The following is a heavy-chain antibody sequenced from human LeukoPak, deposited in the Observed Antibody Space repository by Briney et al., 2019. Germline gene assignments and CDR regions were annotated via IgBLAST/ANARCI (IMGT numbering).Heavy chain of an antibody. J-gene: IGHJ6*03. Sequence: PSETLSLTCTVSGGSISSYYWSWIRQPPGKGLEWIGYIYYSGSTNYNPSLKSRVTISVDTSKSQFSLKLSSVTAADTAVYYCARATIFGVVSYYMDVWGKGTTVTVSS. CDR1: GGSISSYY. CDR2: IYYSGST. V-gene: IGHV4-59*01. D-gene: IGHD3-3*01. CDR3: ARATIFGVVSYYMDV.